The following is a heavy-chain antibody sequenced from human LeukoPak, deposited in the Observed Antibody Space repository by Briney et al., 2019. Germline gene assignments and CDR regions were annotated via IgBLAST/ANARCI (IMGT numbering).Heavy chain of an antibody. CDR2: VYHTGSS. Sequence: SETLSLTCTVSGGSISGNNNYWGWIRQPPGKGLEWIGEVYHTGSSNYNPSLKSRVTISVDKSKSQFSLKLSSVTAADTAVYYCARGGTTVAGTFWFDPWGQGTLVTVSS. D-gene: IGHD6-19*01. CDR3: ARGGTTVAGTFWFDP. J-gene: IGHJ5*02. V-gene: IGHV4-39*07. CDR1: GGSISGNNNY.